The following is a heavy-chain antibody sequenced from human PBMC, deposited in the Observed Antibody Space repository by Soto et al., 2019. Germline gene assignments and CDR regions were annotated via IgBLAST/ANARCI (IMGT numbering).Heavy chain of an antibody. Sequence: GESLKISFKGSGYSFTSYWISWVRQMPGKGLEWMGRIDPSDSYTNYSPSFQGHVTISADKSISTAYLQWSSLKASDTAMYYCASYPSSSWYGATVTTWGQGTLVTVSS. CDR2: IDPSDSYT. CDR1: GYSFTSYW. J-gene: IGHJ5*02. V-gene: IGHV5-10-1*01. D-gene: IGHD6-13*01. CDR3: ASYPSSSWYGATVTT.